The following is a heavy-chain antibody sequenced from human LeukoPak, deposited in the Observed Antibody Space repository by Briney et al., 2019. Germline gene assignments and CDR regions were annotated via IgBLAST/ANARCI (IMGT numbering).Heavy chain of an antibody. D-gene: IGHD3-10*01. CDR3: TRDTDFGSPTNYFDH. Sequence: PGGSLRLSCAAPGFTFDDYAMHWVRQAPGKGLDWVSLISWEGQTTYYADSVRGRFSISRDNNKNSLFLEMNSLTTDDTGFYYCTRDTDFGSPTNYFDHWGQGTLVSVSS. CDR1: GFTFDDYA. V-gene: IGHV3-43*01. CDR2: ISWEGQTT. J-gene: IGHJ4*02.